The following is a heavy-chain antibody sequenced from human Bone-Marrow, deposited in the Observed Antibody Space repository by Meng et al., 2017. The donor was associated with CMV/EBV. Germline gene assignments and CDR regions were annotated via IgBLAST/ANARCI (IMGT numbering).Heavy chain of an antibody. CDR1: GDTFTGYY. J-gene: IGHJ5*02. V-gene: IGHV1-2*02. D-gene: IGHD2-2*01. CDR3: AREAPVPAALFDP. CDR2: INPNSGGT. Sequence: ASLQVSCKASGDTFTGYYMHWVRQAPGQGLEWMGWINPNSGGTNYAQKFQGRVTMTRDTSISTAYMELSRLRSDDTAVFYCAREAPVPAALFDPWGQGTLVTVSS.